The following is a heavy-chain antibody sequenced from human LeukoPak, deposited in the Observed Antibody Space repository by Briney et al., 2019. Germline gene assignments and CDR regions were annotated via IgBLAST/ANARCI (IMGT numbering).Heavy chain of an antibody. V-gene: IGHV4-34*01. CDR1: GGSFSGYY. CDR2: INHSGST. J-gene: IGHJ4*02. D-gene: IGHD6-19*01. Sequence: SETLSLTCAVYGGSFSGYYWSWIRQPPGKGLEWIGEINHSGSTNYNPSLKSRVIISVDTSKNQFSLKLSSVTAADTAVYYCANYDIAMAVDYWGQGTLVTVSS. CDR3: ANYDIAMAVDY.